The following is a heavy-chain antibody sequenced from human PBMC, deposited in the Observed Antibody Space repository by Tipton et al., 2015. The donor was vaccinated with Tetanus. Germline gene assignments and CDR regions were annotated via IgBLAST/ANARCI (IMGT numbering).Heavy chain of an antibody. CDR1: GFTVSSNY. J-gene: IGHJ6*02. D-gene: IGHD4-17*01. Sequence: SLRLSCAASGFTVSSNYMSWVRQAPGKGLEWVANIKQDGSEKYYVDSVKGRFTISRGNAKNSLYLQMNSLRAEDTAVYYCARVKTTVTNYYYYGMDVWGQGTTVTVSS. CDR3: ARVKTTVTNYYYYGMDV. CDR2: IKQDGSEK. V-gene: IGHV3-7*01.